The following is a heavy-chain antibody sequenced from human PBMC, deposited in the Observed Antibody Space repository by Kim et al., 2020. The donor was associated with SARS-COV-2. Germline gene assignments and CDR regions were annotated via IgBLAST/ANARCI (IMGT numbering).Heavy chain of an antibody. CDR3: ARVHGDYAFDY. Sequence: TYHNPSCKCRITRSVDKSKNQFSRRLSAVTAADTAVYYCARVHGDYAFDYWGQGTLVTVSS. D-gene: IGHD4-17*01. CDR2: T. V-gene: IGHV4-31*02. J-gene: IGHJ4*02.